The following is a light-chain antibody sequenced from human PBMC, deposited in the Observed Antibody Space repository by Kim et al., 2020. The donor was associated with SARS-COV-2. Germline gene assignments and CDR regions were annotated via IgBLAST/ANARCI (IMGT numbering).Light chain of an antibody. V-gene: IGKV4-1*01. Sequence: DIVMTQSPDSLPVSLGERATINCKSSQSVLYSSNNKNYLAWYQQKSGQPPKLLIYWASTRESGVPDRFSGSGSGTDFTLTISSLQAEDVAVYYCQQYYSTPIAFGGGTKVEI. J-gene: IGKJ4*01. CDR1: QSVLYSSNNKNY. CDR3: QQYYSTPIA. CDR2: WAS.